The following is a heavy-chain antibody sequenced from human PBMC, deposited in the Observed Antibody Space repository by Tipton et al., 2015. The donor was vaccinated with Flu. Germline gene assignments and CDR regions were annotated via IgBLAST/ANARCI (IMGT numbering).Heavy chain of an antibody. V-gene: IGHV3-49*04. CDR3: TRGCRGGSCYSGDPDFDS. Sequence: SLRLSCTASGFTFGDYAMSWVRQAPGKGLEWVGFIRSKAYGGTTEYAASVKGRFTISRDDSKSIAYLQMNSLKTEDTAVYYCTRGCRGGSCYSGDPDFDSRGQGTLVPVSS. CDR1: GFTFGDYA. D-gene: IGHD2-15*01. CDR2: IRSKAYGGTT. J-gene: IGHJ4*02.